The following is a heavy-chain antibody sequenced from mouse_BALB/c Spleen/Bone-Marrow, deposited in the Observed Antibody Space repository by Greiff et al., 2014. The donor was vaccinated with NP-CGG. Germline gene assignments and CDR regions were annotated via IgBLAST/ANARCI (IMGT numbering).Heavy chain of an antibody. Sequence: SGAELVKPGASVKLSCKASGYTFTSYYMYWVKQRPGQGLEWIGEINPNNDGTNFNEKFKSKATLTVDKSSSTAYMQLSSLTSEDSVVYYCARAAYDPYAMDYWGQGTSVTVSS. CDR3: ARAAYDPYAMDY. CDR1: GYTFTSYY. V-gene: IGHV1S81*02. CDR2: INPNNDGT. D-gene: IGHD2-3*01. J-gene: IGHJ4*01.